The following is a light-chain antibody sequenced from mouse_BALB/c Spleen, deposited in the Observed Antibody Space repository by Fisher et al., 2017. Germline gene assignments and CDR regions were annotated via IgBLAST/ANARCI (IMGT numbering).Light chain of an antibody. V-gene: IGKV4-57-1*01. CDR1: SSVSSSY. J-gene: IGKJ2*01. Sequence: DIVLTQTPAIMSASPGEKVTMTCRASSSVSSSYLHWYQQKSGASPKRWIYDTSKLASGVPARFSGSGSGTSYSLTISSMEAEDAADYYCHQWSSYLYTFGGGTKLEIK. CDR2: DTS. CDR3: HQWSSYLYT.